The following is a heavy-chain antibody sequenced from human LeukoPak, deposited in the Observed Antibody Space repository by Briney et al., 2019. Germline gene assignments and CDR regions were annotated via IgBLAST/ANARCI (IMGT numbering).Heavy chain of an antibody. CDR3: TKDRPSDSGYDWAFDY. CDR2: ISNDGSNK. J-gene: IGHJ4*02. Sequence: GRSLRLSCAASGFTFSFYGMHWVRQAPGKGLEWVAIISNDGSNKYYADSVKGRFTTSRDNFRNTLYLEMNSLRAEDTAVYYCTKDRPSDSGYDWAFDYWGQGTLVTVSS. D-gene: IGHD5-12*01. CDR1: GFTFSFYG. V-gene: IGHV3-30*18.